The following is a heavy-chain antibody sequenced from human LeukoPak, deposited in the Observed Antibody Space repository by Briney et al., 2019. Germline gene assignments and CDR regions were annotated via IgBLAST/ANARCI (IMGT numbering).Heavy chain of an antibody. CDR2: IYYSGST. CDR1: GGSISSYY. V-gene: IGHV4-59*12. J-gene: IGHJ4*02. CDR3: AREDQILLYYFDY. Sequence: SETLSLTCTVSGGSISSYYWSWIRQPPGKGLEWIGYIYYSGSTNYNPSLKSRVTISVDTPKNQFSLKLSSVTAADTAVYYCAREDQILLYYFDYWGQGTLVTVSS.